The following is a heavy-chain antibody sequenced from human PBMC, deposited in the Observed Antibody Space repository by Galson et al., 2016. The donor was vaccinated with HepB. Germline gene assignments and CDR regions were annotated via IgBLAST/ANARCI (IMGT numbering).Heavy chain of an antibody. V-gene: IGHV3-53*01. CDR3: ARDHGSAWYGGALDI. CDR1: GFTVSSYY. D-gene: IGHD6-19*01. CDR2: IYTDGNP. Sequence: SLRLSCAASGFTVSSYYMTWVRQAPGKGLEWVSVIYTDGNPYYADSVKGRFTMSRDNSQNTVYLHMNSLRVEDTAVYYCARDHGSAWYGGALDIWGQGTMVTGSS. J-gene: IGHJ3*02.